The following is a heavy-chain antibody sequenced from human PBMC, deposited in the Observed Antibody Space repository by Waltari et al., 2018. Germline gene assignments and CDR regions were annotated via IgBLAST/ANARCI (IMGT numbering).Heavy chain of an antibody. Sequence: QVQLQQWGAGLLKPSETLSLTCAVYGGSFSGYYWSWIRQPPGKGLEWIGEINHSGSTNYNPSLKSRVTISVDASKNQFSLKLSSLTAADTAVYYCARGRRRYCSSTSCLYYYYYGMDVWGQGTTVTVSS. CDR1: GGSFSGYY. V-gene: IGHV4-34*01. J-gene: IGHJ6*02. D-gene: IGHD2-2*01. CDR2: INHSGST. CDR3: ARGRRRYCSSTSCLYYYYYGMDV.